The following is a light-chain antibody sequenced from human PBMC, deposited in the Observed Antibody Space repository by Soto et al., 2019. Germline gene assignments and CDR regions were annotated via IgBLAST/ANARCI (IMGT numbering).Light chain of an antibody. Sequence: DIQMTQSPSSLSASVGDRVTITCRASQSISNYLSWYQQKPGKPPKLLIYAASNLQSGVPSRFSGSGSGTDFTLTISSLQPEDFATYYCQQSYSTPSTFGPGTEVDL. J-gene: IGKJ3*01. CDR3: QQSYSTPST. CDR1: QSISNY. CDR2: AAS. V-gene: IGKV1-39*01.